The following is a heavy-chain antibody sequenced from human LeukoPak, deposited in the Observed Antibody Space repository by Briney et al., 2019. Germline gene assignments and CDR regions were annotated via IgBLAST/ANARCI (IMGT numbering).Heavy chain of an antibody. V-gene: IGHV1-24*01. CDR1: GYTLAELS. CDR2: FDPEDGET. CDR3: ATRLLYSSGWYFDY. J-gene: IGHJ4*02. Sequence: GASVKVSCKVSGYTLAELSMHWVRQAPGKGLEWMGGFDPEDGETIYAQKFQGRVTMTEDTSTDTAYMELSSLRSEDTAVYYCATRLLYSSGWYFDYWGQGTLVTVSS. D-gene: IGHD6-19*01.